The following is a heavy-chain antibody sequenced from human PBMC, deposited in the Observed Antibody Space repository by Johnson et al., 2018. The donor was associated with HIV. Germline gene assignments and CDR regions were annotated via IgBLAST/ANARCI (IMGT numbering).Heavy chain of an antibody. V-gene: IGHV3-20*04. CDR1: GFTFDDYG. Sequence: EVQLVESGGGVVRPGGSLRLSCAASGFTFDDYGMSWVRQAPGKGLEWISGINWNGDSPGYVDSVKGRFTISRDNAKKSLFLQMNSLRAEDTALYYCTKDMVSWFGELPWAFDTFDMWGQGTMVTVSS. CDR3: TKDMVSWFGELPWAFDTFDM. J-gene: IGHJ3*02. CDR2: INWNGDSP. D-gene: IGHD3-10*01.